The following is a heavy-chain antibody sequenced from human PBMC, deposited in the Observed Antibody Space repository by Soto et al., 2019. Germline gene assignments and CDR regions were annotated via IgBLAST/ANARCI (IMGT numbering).Heavy chain of an antibody. D-gene: IGHD1-1*01. CDR2: IFYSGGT. Sequence: PSETLSLTCTVAGDSLGTYYWSWIRQPPGKGLQWIGYIFYSGGTAYNPSVKSRVTISLDMSKKQISLKLSSVTTADTATYFCARLQLVQKVIDYWGQGTLVTVSS. V-gene: IGHV4-59*01. CDR1: GDSLGTYY. CDR3: ARLQLVQKVIDY. J-gene: IGHJ4*02.